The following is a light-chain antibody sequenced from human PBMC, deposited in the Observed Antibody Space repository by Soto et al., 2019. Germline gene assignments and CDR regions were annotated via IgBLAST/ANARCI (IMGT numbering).Light chain of an antibody. V-gene: IGKV1-5*03. CDR2: KSS. CDR3: LQDFDYYRT. Sequence: DIQMTQSPSTLSASVGDSVPITCRASQIIYSWLAWYQQKPGNAPKLLIYKSSTVERGVPSRFSGTGSETESTLTITSLQPDDFATYYCLQDFDYYRTFGQGTKVEIK. J-gene: IGKJ1*01. CDR1: QIIYSW.